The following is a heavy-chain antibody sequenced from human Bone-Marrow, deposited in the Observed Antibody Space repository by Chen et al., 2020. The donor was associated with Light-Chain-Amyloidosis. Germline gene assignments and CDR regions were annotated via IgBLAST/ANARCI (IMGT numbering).Heavy chain of an antibody. CDR1: GFTFDNYE. D-gene: IGHD4-4*01. Sequence: EVQLVESGGGLVQPGGSLRLSCAASGFTFDNYEVNWVRQVPGGGLEWVSYISSDSRSIYYADSVKGRFTISRDNAKNSLYLQMNSLRAEDTAVYYCASLHDYNTYHLPFDYWGQGTLVTVSS. V-gene: IGHV3-48*03. CDR2: ISSDSRSI. J-gene: IGHJ4*02. CDR3: ASLHDYNTYHLPFDY.